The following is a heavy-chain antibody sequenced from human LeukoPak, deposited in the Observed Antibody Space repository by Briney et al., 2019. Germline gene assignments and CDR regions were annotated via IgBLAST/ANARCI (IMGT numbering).Heavy chain of an antibody. CDR2: IKQDGSEK. CDR3: ARVMYSSGWSFDY. CDR1: GFTFSSYW. Sequence: GGSLRLSCAASGFTFSSYWMSWVRQAPGKGLEWVANIKQDGSEKYYVDSVKGRFTISRDNAKNSLYLQMNSLRAEDTAVYYCARVMYSSGWSFDYRGQGTLVTVSS. V-gene: IGHV3-7*01. D-gene: IGHD6-19*01. J-gene: IGHJ4*02.